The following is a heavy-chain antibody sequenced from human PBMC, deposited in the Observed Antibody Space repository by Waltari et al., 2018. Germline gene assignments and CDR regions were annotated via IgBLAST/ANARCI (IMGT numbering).Heavy chain of an antibody. CDR2: INLHSVNT. CDR1: GSTFTYYY. Sequence: QAQPGQSGADVLKPGTTVKVTCQAPGSTFTYYYMHWVRQAPGQGLEWMGLINLHSVNTNYAQKFQGRVTMTGDTSISTAYMELSRLISDDTAVYYCASGGKNWNYAFWGQGTLVTVSS. J-gene: IGHJ4*02. V-gene: IGHV1-2*02. CDR3: ASGGKNWNYAF. D-gene: IGHD1-7*01.